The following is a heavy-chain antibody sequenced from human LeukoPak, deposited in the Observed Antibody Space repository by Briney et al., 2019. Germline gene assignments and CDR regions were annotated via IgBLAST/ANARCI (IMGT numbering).Heavy chain of an antibody. V-gene: IGHV1-69*04. CDR1: GGTFSSYA. CDR3: ARHESGYSGYGWDFDY. D-gene: IGHD5-12*01. CDR2: IIPILGIA. J-gene: IGHJ4*02. Sequence: SVKVSCKASGGTFSSYAISWVRQAPGQGLEWMGRIIPILGIANYAQKFQGRVTITADKSTSTAYMGLSSLRSEDTAVYYCARHESGYSGYGWDFDYWGQGTLVTVSS.